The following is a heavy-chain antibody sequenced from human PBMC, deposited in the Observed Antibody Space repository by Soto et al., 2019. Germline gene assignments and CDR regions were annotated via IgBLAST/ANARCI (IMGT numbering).Heavy chain of an antibody. CDR2: IDHRGSP. V-gene: IGHV4-30-4*08. CDR3: ARGGSGCQALNWFVT. Sequence: SLTCNVSGVSISRTSYSWSWIRQPPGKGLECVGFIDHRGSPYYNPSLKGRGTISLDTAKNHFSLTLSSVTAADTAVYYCARGGSGCQALNWFVTWGQGTLVTVSS. CDR1: GVSISRTSYS. D-gene: IGHD6-19*01. J-gene: IGHJ5*02.